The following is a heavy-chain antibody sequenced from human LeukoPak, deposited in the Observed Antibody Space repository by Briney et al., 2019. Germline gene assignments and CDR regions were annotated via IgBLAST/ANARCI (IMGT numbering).Heavy chain of an antibody. D-gene: IGHD4-17*01. CDR2: ISATGSTT. V-gene: IGHV3-23*01. CDR3: ARDFRDYRDYVAYFDS. Sequence: PGGSLRLSCTASGLTFSTYALSWVRQTPGKGLEWLSVISATGSTTYYADSVRGRFTISRDNSRNTLYLQMNSLKVEDTAVYYCARDFRDYRDYVAYFDSWGQGTLVTVSS. J-gene: IGHJ4*02. CDR1: GLTFSTYA.